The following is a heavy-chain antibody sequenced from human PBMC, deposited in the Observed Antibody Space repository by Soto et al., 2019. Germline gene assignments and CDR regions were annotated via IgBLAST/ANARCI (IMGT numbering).Heavy chain of an antibody. CDR3: ARDPLAVAGGGRYYYYGMDV. Sequence: EVQLVESGGGLVQPGGSLRLSCAASGFTFSSYSMNWVRQAPGKGLEWVSYISSSSSTIYYADSVKGRFTISRDNAKNSLYLQMNSLRDEDTAVYYCARDPLAVAGGGRYYYYGMDVWRQGTTVTVSS. J-gene: IGHJ6*02. V-gene: IGHV3-48*02. CDR1: GFTFSSYS. D-gene: IGHD6-19*01. CDR2: ISSSSSTI.